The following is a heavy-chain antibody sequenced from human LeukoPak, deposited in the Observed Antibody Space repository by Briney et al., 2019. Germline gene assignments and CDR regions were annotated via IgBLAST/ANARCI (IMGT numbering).Heavy chain of an antibody. D-gene: IGHD4-17*01. J-gene: IGHJ4*02. CDR2: IYYSGSI. CDR3: ARYPGASGDSYYFDY. V-gene: IGHV4-59*02. CDR1: GGSVTTYH. Sequence: SETLSLTCTVSGGSVTTYHWSWIRQPPGKGLEWIGYIYYSGSINYNPSLNSRVTISLDTSKNEFSLKLRSVTAADTAVYYCARYPGASGDSYYFDYWGQGTRVPVSS.